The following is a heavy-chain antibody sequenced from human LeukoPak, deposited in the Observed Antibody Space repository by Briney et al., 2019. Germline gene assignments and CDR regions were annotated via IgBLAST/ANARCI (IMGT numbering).Heavy chain of an antibody. CDR2: INPNSGVT. CDR1: GYTFTEYY. D-gene: IGHD3-3*01. V-gene: IGHV1-2*02. J-gene: IGHJ6*02. Sequence: ASVKVSCKASGYTFTEYYIHWVRQAPGQGLEWMGWINPNSGVTFYAQKFQGRVTLARATSISTAYMELSSLRSDDTAIFYCARDPSRRYDLWSAYYQSSQYKPMDVWGQGTTVIVSS. CDR3: ARDPSRRYDLWSAYYQSSQYKPMDV.